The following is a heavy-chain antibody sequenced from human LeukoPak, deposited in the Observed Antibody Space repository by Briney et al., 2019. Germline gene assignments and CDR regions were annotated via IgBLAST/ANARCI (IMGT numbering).Heavy chain of an antibody. CDR2: IKSKTDGGTT. CDR1: GFTFSNAW. V-gene: IGHV3-15*01. D-gene: IGHD3-22*01. CDR3: TTVYYYDSSGSLFQH. J-gene: IGHJ1*01. Sequence: SGGSLRLSCAASGFTFSNAWMSWVRQAPGKGLEWVGRIKSKTDGGTTDYAAPVKGRFTISRDDSKNTLYLQMNSLKTEDTAVYYCTTVYYYDSSGSLFQHWGQGTLVTVSS.